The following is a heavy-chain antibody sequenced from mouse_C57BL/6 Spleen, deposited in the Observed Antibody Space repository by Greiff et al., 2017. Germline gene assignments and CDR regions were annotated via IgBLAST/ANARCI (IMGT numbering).Heavy chain of an antibody. CDR1: GYTFTSYW. D-gene: IGHD1-2*01. V-gene: IGHV1-59*01. CDR3: ARVTTALYAMDY. CDR2: IDPSDSYT. Sequence: QVHVKQSGAELVRPGTSVKLSCKASGYTFTSYWMHWVKQRPGQGLEWIGVIDPSDSYTNYNQKFKGKATLTVDTSSSTAYMQLSSLTSEDSAVYYCARVTTALYAMDYWGQGTSVTVSS. J-gene: IGHJ4*01.